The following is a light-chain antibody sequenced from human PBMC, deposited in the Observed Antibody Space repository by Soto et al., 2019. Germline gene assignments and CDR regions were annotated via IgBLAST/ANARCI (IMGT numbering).Light chain of an antibody. CDR1: SSDVGSYNL. CDR2: EGS. V-gene: IGLV2-23*01. CDR3: CSYAGSAYV. Sequence: LTQPASVSGSPGQSITISCTGTSSDVGSYNLVSWYQQHPGKAPKLMIYEGSKRPSGVSNRFSGSKSGNTASLTISGLQAEDEADYYCCSYAGSAYVFGTGTKVTVL. J-gene: IGLJ1*01.